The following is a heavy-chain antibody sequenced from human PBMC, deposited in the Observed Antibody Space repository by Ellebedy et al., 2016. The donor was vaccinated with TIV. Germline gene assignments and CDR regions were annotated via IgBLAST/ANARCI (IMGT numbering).Heavy chain of an antibody. V-gene: IGHV3-23*01. CDR3: AKGSSSGFNYDRVGFEY. D-gene: IGHD3-22*01. CDR1: GFTFGSFA. CDR2: ISGDGTTT. J-gene: IGHJ4*01. Sequence: ESLKISCAASGFTFGSFAMHWVRQAPGKGLEWLSVISGDGTTTSHADSVKGRFNITRDNSKITLYLQLHRLRTEDTAVYFCAKGSSSGFNYDRVGFEYWGQGTLVTVSS.